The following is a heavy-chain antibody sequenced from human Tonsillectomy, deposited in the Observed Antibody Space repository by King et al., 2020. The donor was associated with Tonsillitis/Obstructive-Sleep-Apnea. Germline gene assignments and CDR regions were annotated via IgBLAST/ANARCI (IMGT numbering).Heavy chain of an antibody. CDR1: GESFSDYH. CDR3: ARGYGDYGVFDY. J-gene: IGHJ4*02. D-gene: IGHD4-17*01. Sequence: VQLQQWGAGLLKPLETLSLTCAVYGESFSDYHWSWIRQPPGKGLEWIGEINHSGRTNYNPSLKSRVSISVDTSKKQFFLKLTSVTAADTAVYYCARGYGDYGVFDYWGQGALVTVSS. CDR2: INHSGRT. V-gene: IGHV4-34*01.